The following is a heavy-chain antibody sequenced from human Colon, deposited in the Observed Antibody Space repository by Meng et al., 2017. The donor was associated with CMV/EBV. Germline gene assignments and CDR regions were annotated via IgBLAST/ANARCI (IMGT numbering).Heavy chain of an antibody. CDR1: GFTFRSYE. D-gene: IGHD3-3*01. J-gene: IGHJ6*02. V-gene: IGHV3-48*03. Sequence: GESLKISCSASGFTFRSYEMNWVRQAPGKGLEWVAYISSGGQTIHYADSVKGRFTISRDNTNNLLYLQMSSLRADDTAVYYCAGDPSFITISGVGTYGLDVWGPGTTVTVSS. CDR2: ISSGGQTI. CDR3: AGDPSFITISGVGTYGLDV.